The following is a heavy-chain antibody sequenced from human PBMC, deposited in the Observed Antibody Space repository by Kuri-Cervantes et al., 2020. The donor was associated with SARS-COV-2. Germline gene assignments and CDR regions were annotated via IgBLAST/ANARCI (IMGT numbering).Heavy chain of an antibody. CDR2: INHSGST. CDR1: GGSFSGYY. D-gene: IGHD1-26*01. Sequence: SCAVYGGSFSGYYWSWIRQPPGKGLEWIGEINHSGSTNYNQSLKSRVTISVDTSKNQFSLKLSSATAEDTAVYYCARVSDSGSPRHPYFQHWGQGTLVTVSS. CDR3: ARVSDSGSPRHPYFQH. J-gene: IGHJ1*01. V-gene: IGHV4-34*01.